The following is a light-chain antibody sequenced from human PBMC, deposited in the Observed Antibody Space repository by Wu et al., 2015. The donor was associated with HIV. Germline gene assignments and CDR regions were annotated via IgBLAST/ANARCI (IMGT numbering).Light chain of an antibody. CDR3: QQYNVLYT. Sequence: DIQMTQSPPTLSASVGDSVTITCRASDYISTWLAWYQQKPGKAPNLLIYKASSLQSGVPSRFSGSGYGTEFTLTITNVQPDDFATYYCQQYNVLYTFGQGTKLDI. V-gene: IGKV1-5*03. CDR1: DYISTW. J-gene: IGKJ2*01. CDR2: KAS.